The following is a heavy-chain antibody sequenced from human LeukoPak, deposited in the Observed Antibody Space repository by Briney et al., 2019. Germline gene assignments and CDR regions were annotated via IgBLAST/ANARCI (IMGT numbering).Heavy chain of an antibody. CDR3: ARGTYYNTLTGFRGRILGLDY. J-gene: IGHJ4*02. CDR1: GFTFSSYG. V-gene: IGHV3-30*02. CDR2: IRYDGINK. Sequence: GGSLRLSCAASGFTFSSYGMHWVRQAPGKGLEWVAFIRYDGINKYYADSVKGRFTVSRDNSKNTLYLQMNSLRAEDTAIYYCARGTYYNTLTGFRGRILGLDYWGQGTLVTVSS. D-gene: IGHD3-9*01.